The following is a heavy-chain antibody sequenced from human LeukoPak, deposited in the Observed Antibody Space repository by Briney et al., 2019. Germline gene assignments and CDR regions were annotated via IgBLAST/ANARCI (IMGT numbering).Heavy chain of an antibody. D-gene: IGHD3-3*01. CDR2: INHSGST. J-gene: IGHJ6*03. Sequence: SETLSLTCAVYGGSFSGYYWSWTRQPPGKGLEWIGEINHSGSTNYNPSLKSRVTISVDTSKNQFSLKLSSVTAADTAVYYCARVIRFLEWLLYLRDYYYYMDVWGKGTTVTVSS. V-gene: IGHV4-34*01. CDR3: ARVIRFLEWLLYLRDYYYYMDV. CDR1: GGSFSGYY.